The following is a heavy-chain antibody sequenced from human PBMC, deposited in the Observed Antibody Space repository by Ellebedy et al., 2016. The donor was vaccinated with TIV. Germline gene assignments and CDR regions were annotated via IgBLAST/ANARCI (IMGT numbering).Heavy chain of an antibody. CDR3: ARNNYYDSSGYLDY. CDR1: GFTFSSYA. D-gene: IGHD3-22*01. Sequence: GESLKISXAASGFTFSSYAMHWVRQAPGKGLEWVAVISYDGSNKYYADSVKGRFTISRDNSKNTLYLQMNSLRAEDTAVYYCARNNYYDSSGYLDYWGQGTLVTVSS. V-gene: IGHV3-30-3*01. J-gene: IGHJ4*02. CDR2: ISYDGSNK.